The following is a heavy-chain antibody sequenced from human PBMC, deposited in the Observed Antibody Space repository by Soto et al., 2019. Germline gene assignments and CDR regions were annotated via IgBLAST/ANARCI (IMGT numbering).Heavy chain of an antibody. CDR1: GYTLTELS. D-gene: IGHD2-15*01. CDR2: FDPEDGET. V-gene: IGHV1-24*01. J-gene: IGHJ4*02. CDR3: ATIDGGSPNY. Sequence: GASVKVSCKVSGYTLTELSMHWVRQAPGKGLEWMGGFDPEDGETIYAQKFQGRVTMIEDTSTDTAYMELSSLRSEDTAVYYCATIDGGSPNYWGQGTLVTVSS.